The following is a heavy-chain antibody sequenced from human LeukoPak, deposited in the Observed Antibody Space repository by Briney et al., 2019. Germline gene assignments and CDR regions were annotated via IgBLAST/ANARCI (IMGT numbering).Heavy chain of an antibody. Sequence: SGPALVKPTQTVTLTFTFSGFSFTTRGMCVSWIRQAPVKALEWLGRIDWDDDKYYSTSLKTRLTISKDPSKDQVVLTLTKMDPADTGTYYCARHLIGGALDIWGQGTVVTVSS. CDR3: ARHLIGGALDI. J-gene: IGHJ3*02. D-gene: IGHD2/OR15-2a*01. V-gene: IGHV2-70*11. CDR1: GFSFTTRGMC. CDR2: IDWDDDK.